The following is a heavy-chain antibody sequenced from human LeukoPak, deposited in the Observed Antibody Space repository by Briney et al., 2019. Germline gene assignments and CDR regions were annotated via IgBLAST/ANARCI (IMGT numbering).Heavy chain of an antibody. Sequence: SETLSLTCAVYGESFSGYYWSWIRQPPGKGLEWIGEINHRGGTNYNPSLKSRVTISVDTSKNQFSLKLSSVTAADTAVYYCARAWYYYDSSGYYPFDYWGQGTLVTVSS. CDR2: INHRGGT. V-gene: IGHV4-34*01. CDR3: ARAWYYYDSSGYYPFDY. J-gene: IGHJ4*02. D-gene: IGHD3-22*01. CDR1: GESFSGYY.